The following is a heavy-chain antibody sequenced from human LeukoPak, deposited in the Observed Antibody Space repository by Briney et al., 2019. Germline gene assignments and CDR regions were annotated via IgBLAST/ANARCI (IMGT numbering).Heavy chain of an antibody. CDR3: ARDALTHYYDSSVL. Sequence: PGGSLRLSCAASGFTFSTYSMNWVRQAPGKGLEWVSYIRSSSTIYYADSVKGRFTISRDNAKNSLYLQMNSLRAEDTAVYYCARDALTHYYDSSVLWGQGTLVTVSS. V-gene: IGHV3-48*04. CDR2: IRSSSTI. D-gene: IGHD3-22*01. CDR1: GFTFSTYS. J-gene: IGHJ4*02.